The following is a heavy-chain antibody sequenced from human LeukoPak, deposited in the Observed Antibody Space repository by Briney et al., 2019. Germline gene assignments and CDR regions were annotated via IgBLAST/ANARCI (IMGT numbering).Heavy chain of an antibody. CDR2: INSDGSDK. CDR1: GFPFSTYY. Sequence: GGSLRLSCTVSGFPFSTYYMRWLRQPPGKGLEWVAMINSDGSDKSYVDSLKGRFTISRDDAKNSLFLQMSTLTAEDTALYYCAFLVREPQHWGRGTLVTVSS. J-gene: IGHJ1*01. CDR3: AFLVREPQH. V-gene: IGHV3-7*01. D-gene: IGHD3-10*01.